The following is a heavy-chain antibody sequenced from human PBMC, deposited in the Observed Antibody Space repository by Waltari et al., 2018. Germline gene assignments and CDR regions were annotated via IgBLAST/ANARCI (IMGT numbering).Heavy chain of an antibody. D-gene: IGHD3-10*01. Sequence: QVQLQESGPGLVKPSQTLSLTCTVSGGSISSGSYYWSWLRQPAGKGLEWIGRIYTSGSTNYNPSLKSRVTISVDTSKNQFSLKLSSVTAADTAVYYCARSDLTMLNMDVWGKGTTVTVSS. CDR1: GGSISSGSYY. CDR3: ARSDLTMLNMDV. CDR2: IYTSGST. V-gene: IGHV4-61*02. J-gene: IGHJ6*03.